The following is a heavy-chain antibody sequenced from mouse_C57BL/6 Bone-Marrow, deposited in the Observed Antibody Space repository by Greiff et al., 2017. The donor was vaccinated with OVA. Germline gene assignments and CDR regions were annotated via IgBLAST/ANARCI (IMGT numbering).Heavy chain of an antibody. CDR1: GFNIKNTY. J-gene: IGHJ3*01. D-gene: IGHD1-1*01. CDR2: IDPANGNT. Sequence: VQLQQSVAELVRPGASVKLSCTASGFNIKNTYMHWVKQRPEQGLEWIGRIDPANGNTKYAPKFQGKATITADTSSNKAYLQLSSLTSEDTAIYYCARGPYYYGSSYVGDGTLFAYWGQGTLVTVSA. CDR3: ARGPYYYGSSYVGDGTLFAY. V-gene: IGHV14-3*01.